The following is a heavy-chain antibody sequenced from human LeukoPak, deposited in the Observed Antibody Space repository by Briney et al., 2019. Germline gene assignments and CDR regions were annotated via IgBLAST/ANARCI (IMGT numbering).Heavy chain of an antibody. Sequence: SETLSLTCSVSGGSISSSSFYWGWIRQPPGKGLEWIGSIFYSGSTYYNPSLESRVTISVDTSKNQYSLKLSSVTAADTAVYYCARNLRRTGGDYWGQGTLVTVSS. J-gene: IGHJ4*02. CDR1: GGSISSSSFY. V-gene: IGHV4-39*01. CDR2: IFYSGST. D-gene: IGHD4-17*01. CDR3: ARNLRRTGGDY.